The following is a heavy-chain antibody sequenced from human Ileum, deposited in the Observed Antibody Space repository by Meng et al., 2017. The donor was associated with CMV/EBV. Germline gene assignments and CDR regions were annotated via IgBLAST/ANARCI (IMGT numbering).Heavy chain of an antibody. Sequence: GESLKISCAASGFTFSSYGMYWVRQAPGKGLEWVAFIRSDGSNKYYPDPVKGRFTISRDNSKNTLYMQMNSLRAEDTAVYYCAKDTNGYYDSSGYFEYWGQGTTVTVSS. CDR3: AKDTNGYYDSSGYFEY. J-gene: IGHJ6*02. CDR1: GFTFSSYG. D-gene: IGHD3-22*01. V-gene: IGHV3-30*02. CDR2: IRSDGSNK.